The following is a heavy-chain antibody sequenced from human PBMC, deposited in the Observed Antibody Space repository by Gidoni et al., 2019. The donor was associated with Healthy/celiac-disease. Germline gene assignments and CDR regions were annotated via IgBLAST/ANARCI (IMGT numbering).Heavy chain of an antibody. CDR2: VIPIFGTA. CDR3: ARDHGYGDPDAFDI. D-gene: IGHD4-17*01. Sequence: QVQLVQSGAEVKKPGSSVKVSCKASGGTFSSYAISWVRQAPGQGLEWMGGVIPIFGTANYAQKFQGRVTITADKSTSTACMELSSLRSEDTAVYYCARDHGYGDPDAFDIWGQGTMVTVSS. CDR1: GGTFSSYA. V-gene: IGHV1-69*06. J-gene: IGHJ3*02.